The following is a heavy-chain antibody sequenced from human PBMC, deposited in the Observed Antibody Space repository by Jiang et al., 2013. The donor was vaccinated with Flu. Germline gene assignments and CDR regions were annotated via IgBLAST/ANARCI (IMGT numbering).Heavy chain of an antibody. D-gene: IGHD5-18*01. V-gene: IGHV4-59*11. CDR2: ISYSGSI. Sequence: LLKPSETLSLTCTVSGASITSHYWSWIRQPPGKGLEWIGYISYSGSINYNPSLKSRVTISVGTSKNHFSLKLDSVTAADTAVYYCARDGEDTAIDVWGQGTLVTVSS. CDR1: GASITSHY. J-gene: IGHJ4*02. CDR3: ARDGEDTAIDV.